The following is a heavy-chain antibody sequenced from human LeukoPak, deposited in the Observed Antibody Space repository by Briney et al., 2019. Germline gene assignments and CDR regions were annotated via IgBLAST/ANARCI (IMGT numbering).Heavy chain of an antibody. J-gene: IGHJ4*02. CDR2: INSDGSST. CDR3: ARAGYGSGKGYFDY. Sequence: PGGSLRLSCAASGFTFSSYWMHWVRQAPGKGLVWVSRINSDGSSTSYADSVKGRFTISRDNAKNTLYLQMNSLRAEDTAVYYCARAGYGSGKGYFDYWGQGTLVTVSS. V-gene: IGHV3-74*01. D-gene: IGHD3-10*01. CDR1: GFTFSSYW.